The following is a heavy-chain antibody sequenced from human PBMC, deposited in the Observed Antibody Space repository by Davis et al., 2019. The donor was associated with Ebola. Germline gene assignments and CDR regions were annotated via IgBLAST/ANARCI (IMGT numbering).Heavy chain of an antibody. V-gene: IGHV1-18*01. J-gene: IGHJ3*02. CDR3: ARSCYEGAFDI. Sequence: KLQGRVTMTTDTSTSTAYMELSRLRSDDTAVYYCARSCYEGAFDIWGQGTMVTVSS. D-gene: IGHD2-15*01.